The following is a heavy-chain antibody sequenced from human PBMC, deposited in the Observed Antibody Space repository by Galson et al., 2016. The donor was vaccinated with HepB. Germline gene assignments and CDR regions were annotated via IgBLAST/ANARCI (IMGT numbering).Heavy chain of an antibody. J-gene: IGHJ4*02. Sequence: SLRLSCATSGFTFADYAMTWFRQTPGEGLEWVGFVRSETYGGTTDYAASVEGRFTISRDDSNSIAYLQMNSLKTEDTAVYYCSRISDYTYGHDFDYWGQGTLVTVSS. CDR3: SRISDYTYGHDFDY. CDR1: GFTFADYA. V-gene: IGHV3-49*03. CDR2: VRSETYGGTT. D-gene: IGHD5-18*01.